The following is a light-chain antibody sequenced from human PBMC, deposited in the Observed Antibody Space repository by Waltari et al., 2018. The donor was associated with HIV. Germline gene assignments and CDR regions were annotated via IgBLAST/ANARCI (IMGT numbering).Light chain of an antibody. V-gene: IGLV3-1*01. Sequence: SYELTQPPSVSVSPGQTASITCSGDKLGDKYACWYQQKPGQSPVLVIYQDNKRPSGIPERFSGSNSGNTATRTISGTQAMVEADYYCQAWDSSTPGVFGGGTKLTVL. CDR1: KLGDKY. CDR3: QAWDSSTPGV. J-gene: IGLJ3*02. CDR2: QDN.